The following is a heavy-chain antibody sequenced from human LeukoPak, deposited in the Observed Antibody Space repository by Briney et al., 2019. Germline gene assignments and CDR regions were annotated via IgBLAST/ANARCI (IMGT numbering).Heavy chain of an antibody. D-gene: IGHD2-2*01. Sequence: SETLSLTCAVYGGSFSGYYWSWIRQPPGKGLEWIGEINHSGSTNYNPSLKGRVTISVDTSKNQFSLKLSSVTAADTAVYYCARGSDIVVVPAALRNWFDPWGQGTLVTVSS. J-gene: IGHJ5*02. CDR2: INHSGST. CDR1: GGSFSGYY. V-gene: IGHV4-34*01. CDR3: ARGSDIVVVPAALRNWFDP.